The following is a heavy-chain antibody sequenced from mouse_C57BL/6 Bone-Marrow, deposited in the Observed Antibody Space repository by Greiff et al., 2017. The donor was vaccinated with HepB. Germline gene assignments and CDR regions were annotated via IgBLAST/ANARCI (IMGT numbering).Heavy chain of an antibody. D-gene: IGHD4-1*01. CDR3: ARGVGLGEDYFDY. CDR2: IYPGDGDT. J-gene: IGHJ2*01. CDR1: GYAFSSSW. Sequence: ESGPELVKPGASVKISCKASGYAFSSSWMNWVKQRPGKGLEWIGRIYPGDGDTNYNGKFKGKATLTADKSSSTAYMQLSSLTSEDSAVYFCARGVGLGEDYFDYWGQGTTLTVSS. V-gene: IGHV1-82*01.